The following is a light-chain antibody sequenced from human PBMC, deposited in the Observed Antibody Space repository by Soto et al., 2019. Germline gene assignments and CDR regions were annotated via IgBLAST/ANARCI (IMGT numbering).Light chain of an antibody. J-gene: IGLJ2*01. CDR1: SGDIGDYKY. Sequence: QSVLTQPASVSGSPGQSITISCTGSSGDIGDYKYVSWYKQHPGQAPKLMLYDVSNRPSGVSNRFSASNSGNTASLTISGLQAEDEADYCCSSYTSTNFVIFGGGTKLTVL. CDR3: SSYTSTNFVI. V-gene: IGLV2-14*01. CDR2: DVS.